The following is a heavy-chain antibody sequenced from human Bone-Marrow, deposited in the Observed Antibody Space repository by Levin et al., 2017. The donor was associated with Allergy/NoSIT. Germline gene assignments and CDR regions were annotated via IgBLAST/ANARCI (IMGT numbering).Heavy chain of an antibody. D-gene: IGHD6-19*01. V-gene: IGHV4-39*07. Sequence: SQTLSLTCTVSGGSVSRNSYYWGWIRQSPGKGLQWLGNVYYNGSTHYNPSFKSRITISVDTSTDQFSLKLTSVTAADTAVYYCAREEGIAVAGGFYYYGMDVWGQGTTVTVSS. CDR3: AREEGIAVAGGFYYYGMDV. CDR2: VYYNGST. J-gene: IGHJ6*02. CDR1: GGSVSRNSYY.